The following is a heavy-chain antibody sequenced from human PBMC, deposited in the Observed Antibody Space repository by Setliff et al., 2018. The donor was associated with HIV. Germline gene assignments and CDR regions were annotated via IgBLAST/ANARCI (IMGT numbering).Heavy chain of an antibody. CDR3: ARQGLTMNRGVPAPILYYFDY. Sequence: AETLSLTCTVSGGSIVSSSYYWGWIRQPPGKGLEWIGTMYYRGTTYNNPSLKSRVTFSADTSKDQFSLNLNSVTATDTAVYYCARQGLTMNRGVPAPILYYFDYWGPGILVTVSS. J-gene: IGHJ4*02. V-gene: IGHV4-39*01. CDR1: GGSIVSSSYY. CDR2: MYYRGTT. D-gene: IGHD3-10*01.